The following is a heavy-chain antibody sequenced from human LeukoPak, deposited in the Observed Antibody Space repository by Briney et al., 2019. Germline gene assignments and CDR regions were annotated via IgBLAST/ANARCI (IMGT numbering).Heavy chain of an antibody. V-gene: IGHV4-34*01. Sequence: PSETLSLTCAVYGGSFSGYYWSWIRQPPGKGPEWIGEINHSGSTNYNPSLKSRVTISVDTSKNQFSLKLSSVTAADTAVYYCARVGDYYDSSLRVISAFDIWGQGTMVTVSS. CDR1: GGSFSGYY. J-gene: IGHJ3*02. CDR3: ARVGDYYDSSLRVISAFDI. D-gene: IGHD3-22*01. CDR2: INHSGST.